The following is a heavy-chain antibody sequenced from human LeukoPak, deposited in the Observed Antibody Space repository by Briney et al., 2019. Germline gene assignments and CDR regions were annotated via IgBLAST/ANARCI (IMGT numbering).Heavy chain of an antibody. CDR2: INHSGST. J-gene: IGHJ3*02. CDR1: GGSFSGYY. Sequence: SETLSLTCAVYGGSFSGYYWSWIRQPPGKGLEWIGEINHSGSTNYNPSLKSRVTISVDTSKNQFSLKLSSVTAADTAVYYCARAPGGYSYPDAFDIWGQGTMVTVSS. D-gene: IGHD5-18*01. CDR3: ARAPGGYSYPDAFDI. V-gene: IGHV4-34*01.